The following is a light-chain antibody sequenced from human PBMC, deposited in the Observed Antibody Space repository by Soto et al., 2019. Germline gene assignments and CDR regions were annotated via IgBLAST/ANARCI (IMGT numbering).Light chain of an antibody. V-gene: IGKV1-39*01. Sequence: DIQMTQSPPSMSTSAGERVTMTCRASQTITTYLSWYQQKAGKTTTLLIYAASRLQSGVPSRFSGSGSRTDFTLTITNLQPEDVATYFCQQSYSTPPTFGQGTKVEIK. J-gene: IGKJ2*01. CDR2: AAS. CDR3: QQSYSTPPT. CDR1: QTITTY.